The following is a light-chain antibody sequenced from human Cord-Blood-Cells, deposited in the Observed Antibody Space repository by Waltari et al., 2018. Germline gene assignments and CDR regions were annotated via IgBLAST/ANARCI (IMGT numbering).Light chain of an antibody. CDR1: SSDVGGYNY. CDR3: CSYAGSYNVV. CDR2: DVS. Sequence: QSALTQPRSVSGSPGQSVTISCTGTSSDVGGYNYVSWYQQHPGKAPKLMIYDVSKRPSGVPDRSSGPKPGNTASLTISGLQAEDEADYYCCSYAGSYNVVFGGGTKLTVL. V-gene: IGLV2-11*01. J-gene: IGLJ2*01.